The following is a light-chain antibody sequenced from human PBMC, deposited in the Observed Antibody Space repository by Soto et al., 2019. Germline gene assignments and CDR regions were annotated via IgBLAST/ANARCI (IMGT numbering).Light chain of an antibody. V-gene: IGLV1-47*01. CDR3: AAWDDSLSGPWV. CDR1: GSNIERNS. Sequence: QSVLTQPPSASGTPGQRVTISCSGGGSNIERNSVYRYQQQIPGTAPKLLIYRNNQRPSGVPDRFSGSKSGTSASLAISGLRSEDEANYYCAAWDDSLSGPWVFGGGTKLTVL. CDR2: RNN. J-gene: IGLJ3*02.